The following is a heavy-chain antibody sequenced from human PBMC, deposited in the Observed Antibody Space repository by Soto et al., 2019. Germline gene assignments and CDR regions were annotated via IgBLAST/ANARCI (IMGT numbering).Heavy chain of an antibody. J-gene: IGHJ4*02. Sequence: QVQLVQSGAEVKKPGASVKVSCKASGYTFTSYDINWVRQATGQGLEWMGWMNPNSGNTGYAQKFQGRVTMTRNTSISTAYMELSSLRSEDTAVYYCEREVYHHSTMEIPATAIRMDYWGQGTLVTVSS. CDR1: GYTFTSYD. V-gene: IGHV1-8*01. CDR2: MNPNSGNT. D-gene: IGHD2-2*02. CDR3: EREVYHHSTMEIPATAIRMDY.